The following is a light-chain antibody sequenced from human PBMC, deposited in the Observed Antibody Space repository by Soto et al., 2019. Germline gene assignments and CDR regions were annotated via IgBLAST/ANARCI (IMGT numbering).Light chain of an antibody. CDR2: GAS. CDR3: QQYGSPPLT. V-gene: IGKV3-20*01. Sequence: EIVLTQSPGTLSLSPGERATLSCRASQSVSSSYLAWYQQKPGQAPRLLIYGASRRATGIPDWFRGSGSGTAFTLTLSRLEPEDFAVYYCQQYGSPPLTFGGGTKVEIK. J-gene: IGKJ4*01. CDR1: QSVSSSY.